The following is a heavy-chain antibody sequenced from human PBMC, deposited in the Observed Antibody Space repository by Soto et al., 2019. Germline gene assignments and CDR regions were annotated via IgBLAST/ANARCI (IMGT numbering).Heavy chain of an antibody. CDR1: GGTFSSYA. Sequence: QVQLVKSGAEVKKPGSSVKVSCKASGGTFSSYAISWVRQAPGQGLEWMGGIIPIFGTANYAQKFQGRVTITADESTSTAYMELSSLRSEDTAVYYCVSPNHTTVVTPVAYYYYYGMDVWGQGTTVTVSS. V-gene: IGHV1-69*12. CDR2: IIPIFGTA. J-gene: IGHJ6*01. CDR3: VSPNHTTVVTPVAYYYYYGMDV. D-gene: IGHD4-17*01.